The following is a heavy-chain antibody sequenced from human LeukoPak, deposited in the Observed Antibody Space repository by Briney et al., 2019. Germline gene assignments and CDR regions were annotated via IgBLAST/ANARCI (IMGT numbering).Heavy chain of an antibody. J-gene: IGHJ6*04. CDR1: GGSISSSSYY. CDR2: IYYSGST. Sequence: PSETLSLTCTVSGGSISSSSYYWGWIRQPPGKGREWIGRIYYSGSTYYNPSLKSRVTISVDKSKNQFSLKLSSVHAANTAVYYCASGNAITMVRGVIIDSVDVWGKGTTVTVSS. D-gene: IGHD3-10*01. V-gene: IGHV4-39*01. CDR3: ASGNAITMVRGVIIDSVDV.